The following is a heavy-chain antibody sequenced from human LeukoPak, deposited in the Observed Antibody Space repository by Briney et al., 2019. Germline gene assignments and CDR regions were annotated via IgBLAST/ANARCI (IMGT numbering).Heavy chain of an antibody. D-gene: IGHD2-15*01. Sequence: GGSLRLSCVGSGFTFSNYAMSWVRQAPGKGLEWVSAMNGSGGKKYYADPVKGRFTISRDNSKNTLYLQMNSLRAEDTAVYYCAKWGCNGGSCYPFDYWGQGTLVTVSS. CDR1: GFTFSNYA. V-gene: IGHV3-23*01. J-gene: IGHJ4*02. CDR3: AKWGCNGGSCYPFDY. CDR2: MNGSGGKK.